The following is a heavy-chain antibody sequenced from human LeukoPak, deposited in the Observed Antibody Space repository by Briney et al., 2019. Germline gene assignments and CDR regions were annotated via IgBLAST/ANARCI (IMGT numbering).Heavy chain of an antibody. CDR3: EKDLGGSGDYRPY. V-gene: IGHV3-23*01. CDR1: GFTFSSYA. CDR2: ISGSDGST. J-gene: IGHJ4*02. Sequence: AGGFLRLSCAASGFTFSSYAMSWVRQAPGKGLEWVSAISGSDGSTYYADSVKGRFTISRDNSKNTLYLQMNSLSAEDTAVYYCEKDLGGSGDYRPYWGQGSVVTVSS. D-gene: IGHD2-21*02.